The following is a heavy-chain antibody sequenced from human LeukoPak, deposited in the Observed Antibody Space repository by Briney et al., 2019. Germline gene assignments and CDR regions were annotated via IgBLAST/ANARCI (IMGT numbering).Heavy chain of an antibody. V-gene: IGHV3-64*01. CDR2: ISSNGGST. D-gene: IGHD3-22*01. CDR3: ARGPLYDSSGYATIDY. J-gene: IGHJ4*02. Sequence: GGSLRLSCAASGFTFSSYAMHWVRQAPGKGLEYVSAISSNGGSTYYANSVKGRFTISRDNSKNTLYLQMGSLRAEDVAVYYCARGPLYDSSGYATIDYWGQGTLVTVSS. CDR1: GFTFSSYA.